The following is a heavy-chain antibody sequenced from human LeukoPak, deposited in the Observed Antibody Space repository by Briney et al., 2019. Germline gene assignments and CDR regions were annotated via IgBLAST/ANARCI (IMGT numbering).Heavy chain of an antibody. CDR3: AKRGVVIRVILVGFHKEANYFDS. D-gene: IGHD3-22*01. V-gene: IGHV3-23*01. CDR1: GITLSNYG. J-gene: IGHJ4*02. Sequence: GGSLRHSCAVSGITLSNYGMSWVREAPGKGLEWVAGISGSSGSTYYADSVKGRFTVSRDNPKNTLYLQMNSLRAEDTASYFCAKRGVVIRVILVGFHKEANYFDSWGQGALVTVSS. CDR2: ISGSSGST.